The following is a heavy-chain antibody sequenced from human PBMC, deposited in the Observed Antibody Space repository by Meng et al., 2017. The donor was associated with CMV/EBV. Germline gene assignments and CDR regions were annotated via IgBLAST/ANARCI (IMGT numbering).Heavy chain of an antibody. CDR3: ARDGPVTMIVVGNWFDP. CDR2: IYYSGST. V-gene: IGHV4-39*07. CDR1: GGSISSSRYY. J-gene: IGHJ5*02. Sequence: SETLSLTCTVSGGSISSSRYYWGWTRQPPGKGLEWFGSIYYSGSTYYNPSLKSWVTISVDTSKNQFSLKLSSVTAADTAMYYCARDGPVTMIVVGNWFDPWGQGTLVTVSS. D-gene: IGHD3-22*01.